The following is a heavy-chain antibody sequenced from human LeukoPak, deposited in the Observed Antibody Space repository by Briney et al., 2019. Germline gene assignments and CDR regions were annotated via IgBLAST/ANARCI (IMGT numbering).Heavy chain of an antibody. V-gene: IGHV4-34*01. CDR3: AREAQYSSALTHNDY. Sequence: SETLSLTCAVYGGSFSGYYWSWIRQPPGKGLEWIGEINHSGSINYNPSLKSRVTISVDTSKNQFSLKLSSVTAADTAVYYCAREAQYSSALTHNDYWSQGTLVTVSS. J-gene: IGHJ4*02. CDR1: GGSFSGYY. D-gene: IGHD6-19*01. CDR2: INHSGSI.